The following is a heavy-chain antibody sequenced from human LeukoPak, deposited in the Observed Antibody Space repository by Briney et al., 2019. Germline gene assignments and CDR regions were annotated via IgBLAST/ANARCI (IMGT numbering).Heavy chain of an antibody. V-gene: IGHV3-30-3*01. CDR2: ISYDGSNK. CDR3: ARDQALRFLEWLLVFDY. Sequence: PGGSLRLSCAASGFTFSSYAMYWVRQAPGKGLEWVAVISYDGSNKYYADSVKGRFTISRDNSKNTLYLQMNSLRAEDTAVYYCARDQALRFLEWLLVFDYWGQGTLVTVSS. CDR1: GFTFSSYA. J-gene: IGHJ4*02. D-gene: IGHD3-3*01.